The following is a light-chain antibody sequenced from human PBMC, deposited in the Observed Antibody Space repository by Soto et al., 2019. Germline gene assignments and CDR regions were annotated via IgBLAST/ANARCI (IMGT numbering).Light chain of an antibody. CDR1: QSVGDY. CDR3: RQRGNIYT. V-gene: IGKV3-11*01. J-gene: IGKJ2*01. CDR2: DAS. Sequence: EIVLTQSPATLSLSLGERATLSCRASQSVGDYLAWYQQQPGQPPRLLISDASNRAAGIPARFSGSGSGTDFKLTISSLAPEDFAVYFCRQRGNIYTFGQGTQREIK.